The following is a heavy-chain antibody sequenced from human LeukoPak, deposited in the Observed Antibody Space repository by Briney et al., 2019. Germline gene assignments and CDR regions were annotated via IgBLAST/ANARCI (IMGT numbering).Heavy chain of an antibody. D-gene: IGHD2/OR15-2a*01. J-gene: IGHJ4*02. Sequence: GGSLRLSCAASGFSFSSYAMTWVRQAPGRGLEWVSTISGSGGSTYYADSVKGRFTISRDNSKNTLYLQMSSLRAEDTAVYYCAKGYFSLYYFDYWGQGTLVTVSS. CDR2: ISGSGGST. CDR1: GFSFSSYA. V-gene: IGHV3-23*01. CDR3: AKGYFSLYYFDY.